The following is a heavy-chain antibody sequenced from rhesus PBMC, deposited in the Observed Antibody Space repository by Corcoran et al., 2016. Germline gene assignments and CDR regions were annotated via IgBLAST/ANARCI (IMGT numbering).Heavy chain of an antibody. CDR3: ATGSSWSSDY. CDR1: GYTFTDYY. V-gene: IGHV1-111*02. CDR2: VDPEQGGA. J-gene: IGHJ4*01. D-gene: IGHD6-13*01. Sequence: EVQLVQSGAEVKQPGASVKISCKASGYTFTDYYLHWVRQAPGKGLEWRGSVDPEQGGAIHAQKFHDRVTITADTSTDTAYMGLSSLRSEDTAVYYCATGSSWSSDYWGQGVLVTVSS.